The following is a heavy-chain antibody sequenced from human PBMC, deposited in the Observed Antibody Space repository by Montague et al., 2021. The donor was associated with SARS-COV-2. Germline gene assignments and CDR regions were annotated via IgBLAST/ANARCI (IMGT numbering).Heavy chain of an antibody. V-gene: IGHV4-4*07. CDR3: AGVGRGSSGYGGAFDI. CDR2: IYNSGST. Sequence: SETLSLTCTVSVGSISSYFWSWIRQPVGKGLEWIGHIYNSGSTNYTPSLKSRVTISVDTSKNQFSLKLSSVAAADTAVYYCAGVGRGSSGYGGAFDIWGQGTMVTVSS. D-gene: IGHD6-13*01. J-gene: IGHJ3*02. CDR1: VGSISSYF.